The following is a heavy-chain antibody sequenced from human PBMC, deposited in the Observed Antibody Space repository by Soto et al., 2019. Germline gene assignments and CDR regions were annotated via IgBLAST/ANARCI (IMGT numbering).Heavy chain of an antibody. D-gene: IGHD4-17*01. CDR1: GHKFTTYW. J-gene: IGHJ4*02. Sequence: PGESLKISCKGSGHKFTTYWIGWVRQMPGKGLEWMAIIYPDDSDSRYSPSFQGQVTISADKSISTAYLQWSSLKASDTAIYYCVATYGDYLDYWGQGTLVTVSS. CDR2: IYPDDSDS. CDR3: VATYGDYLDY. V-gene: IGHV5-51*01.